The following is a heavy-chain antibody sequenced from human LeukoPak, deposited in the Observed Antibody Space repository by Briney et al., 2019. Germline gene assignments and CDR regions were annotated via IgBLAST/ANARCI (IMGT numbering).Heavy chain of an antibody. CDR2: IIPIFGTA. D-gene: IGHD3-3*01. V-gene: IGHV1-69*06. Sequence: SVKVSCKASGGTFSSYVISWVRQAPGQGLEWMGRIIPIFGTANYAQKFQGRVTITADKSTSTAYMELSSLRSEDTAVYYCARGTRVLRFLEWSNWFDPWGQGTLVTVSS. CDR3: ARGTRVLRFLEWSNWFDP. J-gene: IGHJ5*02. CDR1: GGTFSSYV.